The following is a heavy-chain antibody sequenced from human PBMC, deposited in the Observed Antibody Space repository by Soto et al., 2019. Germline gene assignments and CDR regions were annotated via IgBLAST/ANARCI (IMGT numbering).Heavy chain of an antibody. D-gene: IGHD3-16*01. CDR2: IYYSGST. Sequence: SSETLSLTCTVSGGSISSYYWSWIRQPPGKGLEWIGYIYYSGSTNYNPSLKSRVTISVDTSKNQFSLKLSSVTAADTAVYYCARDDGGGPRTFDIWGQGTMVT. V-gene: IGHV4-59*01. CDR1: GGSISSYY. CDR3: ARDDGGGPRTFDI. J-gene: IGHJ3*02.